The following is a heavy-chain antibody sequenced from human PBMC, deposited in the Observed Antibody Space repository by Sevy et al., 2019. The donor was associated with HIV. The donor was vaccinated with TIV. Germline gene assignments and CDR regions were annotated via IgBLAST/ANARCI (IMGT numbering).Heavy chain of an antibody. CDR3: ARDRTRGTFDY. Sequence: SETLSLTCTVSGGSISTYYWSWIRQPAGKGLEWIGRIYSSGSTNYNPSLKSRVTMSVDTSKNQFSLKLSSVTAADTAVYYCARDRTRGTFDYWGQGTLVTVLL. CDR2: IYSSGST. CDR1: GGSISTYY. J-gene: IGHJ4*02. V-gene: IGHV4-4*07. D-gene: IGHD3-16*01.